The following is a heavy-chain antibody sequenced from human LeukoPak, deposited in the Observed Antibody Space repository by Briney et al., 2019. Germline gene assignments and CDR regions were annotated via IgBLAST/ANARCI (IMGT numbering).Heavy chain of an antibody. D-gene: IGHD3-9*01. CDR3: ARDLENGYYDILTGYYSSAMDV. CDR1: GFTVSSNY. V-gene: IGHV3-66*01. Sequence: GGSLTLSCAVSGFTVSSNYMSWVRQAPGKGLEWVSVIYSGGGTYYADSVKGRFTISRDYSKKTLYIQMNSLRAEDTAVYYCARDLENGYYDILTGYYSSAMDVWGQGTTVTVS. J-gene: IGHJ6*02. CDR2: IYSGGGT.